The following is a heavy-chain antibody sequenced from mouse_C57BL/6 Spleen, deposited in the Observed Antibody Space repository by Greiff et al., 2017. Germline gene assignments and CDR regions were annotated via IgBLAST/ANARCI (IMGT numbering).Heavy chain of an antibody. CDR1: GYTFTDYN. CDR2: INPNNGGT. V-gene: IGHV1-18*01. Sequence: EVQLQQSGPELVKPGASVKIPCKASGYTFTDYNLDWVKQSHGKSLEWIGDINPNNGGTIYNQKFKGKAGLTVDKSSSTAYMELRSLTSEDTAVYYCAREGEGDGEAWFAYWGQGTLVTVSA. CDR3: AREGEGDGEAWFAY. J-gene: IGHJ3*01. D-gene: IGHD2-3*01.